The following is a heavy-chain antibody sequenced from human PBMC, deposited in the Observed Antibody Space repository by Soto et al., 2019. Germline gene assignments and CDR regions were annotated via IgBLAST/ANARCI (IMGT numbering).Heavy chain of an antibody. J-gene: IGHJ4*02. CDR1: GGTFSSYA. CDR3: ARDNRYSSSHPLYYFDY. CDR2: IIPIFGTA. V-gene: IGHV1-69*01. Sequence: QVQLAQSGAEVKKPGSSVKVSCKASGGTFSSYAISWVRQAPGQGLEWMGGIIPIFGTANYAQKFQGRVTITADESTSTAYMELSSLRSEDTAVYYCARDNRYSSSHPLYYFDYWGQGTLVTVSS. D-gene: IGHD6-6*01.